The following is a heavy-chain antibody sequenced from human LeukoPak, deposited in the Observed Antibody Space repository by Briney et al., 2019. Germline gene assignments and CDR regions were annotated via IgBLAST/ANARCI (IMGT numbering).Heavy chain of an antibody. V-gene: IGHV4-28*01. CDR3: ARMGHSWSSPFDY. CDR2: IYYSGST. CDR1: GNSISSSNW. J-gene: IGHJ4*02. D-gene: IGHD1-26*01. Sequence: SETLSLTCAVSGNSISSSNWWGWIRQPPGKGLEWIGYIYYSGSTYYNPSLKSRVTMSVDTSKNQFSLKLSSVTAVDTAVYYCARMGHSWSSPFDYWGQGTLVTVSS.